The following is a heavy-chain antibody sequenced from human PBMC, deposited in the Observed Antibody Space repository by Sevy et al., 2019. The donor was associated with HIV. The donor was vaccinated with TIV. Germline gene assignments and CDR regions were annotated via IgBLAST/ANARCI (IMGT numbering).Heavy chain of an antibody. J-gene: IGHJ4*02. CDR3: AREGCTKPHDY. CDR1: GFTFSKYS. V-gene: IGHV3-23*01. Sequence: GGSLRLSCADSGFTFSKYSMSWVRQPPGKGLEWVSTLSFGCGEINYADSVKGRFTISRDNSKSSMYLQMNNLRPEDTAVYYCAREGCTKPHDYWGQGTLVTVSS. D-gene: IGHD2-8*01. CDR2: LSFGCGEI.